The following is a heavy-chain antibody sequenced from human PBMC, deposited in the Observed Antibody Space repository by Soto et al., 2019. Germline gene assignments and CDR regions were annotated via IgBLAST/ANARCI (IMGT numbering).Heavy chain of an antibody. CDR1: GFTFSSYS. CDR3: ATYYDFWSGPDLNFDY. Sequence: GGSLRLSCAASGFTFSSYSMNWVRQAPGKGLEWVSSISSSSSYIYYADSVKGRFTISRDNAKNSLYLQMNSLRAEDTAVYYCATYYDFWSGPDLNFDYWGQGTLVTVSS. V-gene: IGHV3-21*01. J-gene: IGHJ4*02. D-gene: IGHD3-3*01. CDR2: ISSSSSYI.